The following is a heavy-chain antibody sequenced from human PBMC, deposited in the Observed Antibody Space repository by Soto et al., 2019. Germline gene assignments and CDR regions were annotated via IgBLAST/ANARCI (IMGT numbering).Heavy chain of an antibody. V-gene: IGHV1-69*01. CDR3: ARHWRANYYYGMDV. CDR2: IIPIFGTA. Sequence: QVQLVQSGAEVKKPGSSVKVSCTASGGTFSSYAISWVRQAPGQGLEWMGGIIPIFGTANYAQKFQGRVTITADESTSTAYMELSSLRSEDTAVYYCARHWRANYYYGMDVWGQGTTVTVSS. D-gene: IGHD3-3*02. CDR1: GGTFSSYA. J-gene: IGHJ6*02.